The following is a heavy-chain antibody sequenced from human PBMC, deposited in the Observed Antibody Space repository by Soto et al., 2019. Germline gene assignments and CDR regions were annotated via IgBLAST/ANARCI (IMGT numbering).Heavy chain of an antibody. D-gene: IGHD2-2*01. Sequence: SETRSLTCTVSGGSISSSSYYWGGIRQSPGQGLEWIGSIHPSGSTYYNPSLKSGVTISVDTSKNQFSLKLSSVTAAVTAVYYCAREQYCSSTSCRDYYYYYGMDVWSQGTTVTVSS. V-gene: IGHV4-39*02. CDR2: IHPSGST. CDR1: GGSISSSSYY. J-gene: IGHJ6*02. CDR3: AREQYCSSTSCRDYYYYYGMDV.